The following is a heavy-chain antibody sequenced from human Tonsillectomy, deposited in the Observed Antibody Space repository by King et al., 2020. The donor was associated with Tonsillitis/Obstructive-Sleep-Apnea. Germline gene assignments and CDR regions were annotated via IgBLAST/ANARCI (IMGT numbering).Heavy chain of an antibody. CDR2: FDPEDGET. J-gene: IGHJ6*02. V-gene: IGHV1-24*01. D-gene: IGHD3-10*01. Sequence: VQLVQSGAEVKKPGASVKVSCKVSGYTLTDLSMHWVRQAPGKGLEWMGGFDPEDGETIYAQKFQGRVTMTEDTSTDTAYMEVSSLRSEDTAVYYCATAVTLHRGVILNIYYYGMDVWGQGTTVTVSS. CDR3: ATAVTLHRGVILNIYYYGMDV. CDR1: GYTLTDLS.